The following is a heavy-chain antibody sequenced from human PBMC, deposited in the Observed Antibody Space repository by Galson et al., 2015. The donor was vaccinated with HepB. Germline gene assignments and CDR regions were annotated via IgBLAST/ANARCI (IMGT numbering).Heavy chain of an antibody. CDR3: ARGPTVDGFDP. J-gene: IGHJ5*02. V-gene: IGHV1-8*01. CDR2: MNPNSGNT. Sequence: SVKVSCKASGYSFTSYDINWVRQATGQGLEWMGWMNPNSGNTGYAQKFQGRVTMTRNTSINTAYMELSSLRSEDTAVYYCARGPTVDGFDPWGQGTLVTVSS. CDR1: GYSFTSYD. D-gene: IGHD3/OR15-3a*01.